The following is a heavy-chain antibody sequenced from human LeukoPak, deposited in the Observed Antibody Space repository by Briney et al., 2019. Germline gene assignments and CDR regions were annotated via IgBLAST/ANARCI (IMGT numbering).Heavy chain of an antibody. D-gene: IGHD6-19*01. CDR3: AKVDLPLIAVAGGFDY. V-gene: IGHV3-9*01. J-gene: IGHJ4*02. CDR2: ISWNSGSI. CDR1: GFTFDDYA. Sequence: GGSLRLSCAASGFTFDDYAMHWVRQAPGKGLEWVSGISWNSGSIGYADSVKGRFTISRDNTKNTLYLQMNSLRAEDTAVYYCAKVDLPLIAVAGGFDYWGQGTLVTVSS.